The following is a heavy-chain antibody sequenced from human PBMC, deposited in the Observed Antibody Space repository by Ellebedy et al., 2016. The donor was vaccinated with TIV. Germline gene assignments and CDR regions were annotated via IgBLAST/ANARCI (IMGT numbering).Heavy chain of an antibody. D-gene: IGHD1-1*01. CDR3: ARGCTKKNYGMDV. Sequence: PGGSLRLSCAASGVTFSSCSMHWVRHAPGKGLKWVSSISSSSSYIYYTDSVKGRFTISRENAKNSLYLQMNSLRAEDTAVDDCARGCTKKNYGMDVWGQGTTVTGSS. V-gene: IGHV3-21*01. CDR2: ISSSSSYI. J-gene: IGHJ6*02. CDR1: GVTFSSCS.